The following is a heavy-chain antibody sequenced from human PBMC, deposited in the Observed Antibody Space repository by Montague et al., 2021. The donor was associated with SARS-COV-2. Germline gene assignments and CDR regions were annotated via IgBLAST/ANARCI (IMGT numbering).Heavy chain of an antibody. V-gene: IGHV4-59*08. CDR3: ARSVQFAYGLDV. Sequence: TESTNYNPSLESRVSISIDTSKSQFSLRVRSVPAADTAVYYCARSVQFAYGLDVWGQGTTVTIS. J-gene: IGHJ6*02. CDR2: TEST. D-gene: IGHD3-16*01.